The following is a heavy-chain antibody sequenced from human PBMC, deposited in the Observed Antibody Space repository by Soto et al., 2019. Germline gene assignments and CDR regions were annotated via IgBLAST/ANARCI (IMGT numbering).Heavy chain of an antibody. CDR2: INTDGSIT. CDR1: GLIFSNYE. CDR3: ARDTNGLHY. D-gene: IGHD2-8*01. V-gene: IGHV3-74*01. Sequence: GGSLRLSSAASGLIFSNYEMHWVRQAPGKGLVWVSRINTDGSITDYADSVKGRFTVSRDNAKNTMYLQMNSLTADDTAVYYCARDTNGLHYWGQGTLVTVSS. J-gene: IGHJ4*02.